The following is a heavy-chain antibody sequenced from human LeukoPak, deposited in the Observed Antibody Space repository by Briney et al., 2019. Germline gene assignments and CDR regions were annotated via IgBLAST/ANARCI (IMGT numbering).Heavy chain of an antibody. D-gene: IGHD3-10*01. V-gene: IGHV4-39*01. CDR1: GGSISGSSYY. Sequence: SETLSLTCTVSGGSISGSSYYWGWIRQPAGNGLEWIGSIYYSGSTYYNPFLKSRVTISVDTSKNQFSLKLSSVTAADTAVYYCARHLVGGSPSRDSWFDPWGQGTPVTVSS. CDR3: ARHLVGGSPSRDSWFDP. CDR2: IYYSGST. J-gene: IGHJ5*02.